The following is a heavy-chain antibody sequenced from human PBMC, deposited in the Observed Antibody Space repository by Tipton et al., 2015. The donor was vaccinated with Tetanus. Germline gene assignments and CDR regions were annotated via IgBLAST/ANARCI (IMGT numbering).Heavy chain of an antibody. CDR2: IYSSGST. CDR1: GGSINSYY. J-gene: IGHJ5*02. V-gene: IGHV4-4*07. CDR3: AREDYFGSGGSYNWFDP. Sequence: TLSLTCTVSGGSINSYYWSWIRQPAGKGLEWIGRIYSSGSTNYNPSLKSRVTMSVDTSKNQFSLKLSSVTAADTAVYYCAREDYFGSGGSYNWFDPWGQGTLVTVSS. D-gene: IGHD3-10*01.